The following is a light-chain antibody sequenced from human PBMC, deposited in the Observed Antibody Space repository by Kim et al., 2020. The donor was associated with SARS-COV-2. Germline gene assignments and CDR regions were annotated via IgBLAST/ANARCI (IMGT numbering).Light chain of an antibody. CDR2: EVS. Sequence: QSVTITSTGTSSDVGGYNYVSWYQQHPGKAPKLMIYEVSKRPSGVPDRFSGSKSGNTASLTVSGLQAEDEADYYCSSYAGSNNPVVFGGGTQLTVL. CDR1: SSDVGGYNY. V-gene: IGLV2-8*01. J-gene: IGLJ2*01. CDR3: SSYAGSNNPVV.